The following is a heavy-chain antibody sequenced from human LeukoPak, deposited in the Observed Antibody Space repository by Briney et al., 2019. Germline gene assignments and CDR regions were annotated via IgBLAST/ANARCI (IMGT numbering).Heavy chain of an antibody. V-gene: IGHV1-69*05. CDR3: ARGAPSQGYFDY. Sequence: EASVKVSCKASGGTFSSYAISWVRQAPGQGLEWMGRIIPIFGTANYAQKFQGRVTITTDESTSTAYMELSSLRSEDTAVYYCARGAPSQGYFDYWGQGTLVTVSS. CDR1: GGTFSSYA. J-gene: IGHJ4*02. CDR2: IIPIFGTA.